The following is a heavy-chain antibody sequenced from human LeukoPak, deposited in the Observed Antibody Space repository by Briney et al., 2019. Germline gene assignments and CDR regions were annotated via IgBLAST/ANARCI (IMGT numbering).Heavy chain of an antibody. D-gene: IGHD6-13*01. V-gene: IGHV1-2*02. Sequence: ASVKVSCKASGYTFTGYYMHWVRQAPGQGLEWMGWINPNSGGTNYAQKFQGRVTMTRDTSISTAYMALSRLRSDDTAVYYCARGAVWEQQLVIFNWFDPWGQGTLVTVSS. CDR3: ARGAVWEQQLVIFNWFDP. CDR1: GYTFTGYY. CDR2: INPNSGGT. J-gene: IGHJ5*02.